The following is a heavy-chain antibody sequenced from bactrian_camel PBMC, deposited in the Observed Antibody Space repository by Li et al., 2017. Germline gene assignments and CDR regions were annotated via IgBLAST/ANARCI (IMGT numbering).Heavy chain of an antibody. Sequence: VQLVESGGDLVQPGGSLRPSCAASGFTFSAYSMIWVRQVPGKGLEWVSAISTDGTYYADSVKGRFTISRDNAKNTLYLQSNSLKSEDMAMYYCTNHNSGFEDWGQGTQVTVS. CDR2: ISTDGT. J-gene: IGHJ4*01. V-gene: IGHV3S31*01. CDR3: TNHNSGFED. D-gene: IGHD5*01. CDR1: GFTFSAYS.